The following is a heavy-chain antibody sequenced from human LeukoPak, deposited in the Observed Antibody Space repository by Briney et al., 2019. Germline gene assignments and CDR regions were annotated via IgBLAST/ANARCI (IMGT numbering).Heavy chain of an antibody. CDR3: ATDDYYDSSGYSLVWDH. J-gene: IGHJ4*02. CDR2: ISGSGGST. Sequence: SGGSLRLSCAASGFTFSSYAMSWVRQAPGKGLEWVAAISGSGGSTYYADSVKGRFTISRDNSKNTLYLQMNSLRAEDTAVYYCATDDYYDSSGYSLVWDHWGQGTLVTVSS. CDR1: GFTFSSYA. D-gene: IGHD3-22*01. V-gene: IGHV3-23*01.